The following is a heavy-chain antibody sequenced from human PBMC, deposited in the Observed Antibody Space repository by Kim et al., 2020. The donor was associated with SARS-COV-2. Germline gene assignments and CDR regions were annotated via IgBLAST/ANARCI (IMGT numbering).Heavy chain of an antibody. J-gene: IGHJ3*02. CDR1: GYSFSSHY. CDR3: ARDSASGRCPYSWGLYSAFDI. V-gene: IGHV1-46*01. Sequence: ASVKVSCKASGYSFSSHYMHWVRQVPGQGLEWMGIINPSDGNTIYTEKFQGRVSMTTDTSTRTVYLELPRLTTEDTAVYYCARDSASGRCPYSWGLYSAFDIWGQGTMVTVSS. CDR2: INPSDGNT. D-gene: IGHD2-2*02.